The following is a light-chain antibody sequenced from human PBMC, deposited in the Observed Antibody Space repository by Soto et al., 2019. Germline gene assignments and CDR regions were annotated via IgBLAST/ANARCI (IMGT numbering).Light chain of an antibody. Sequence: EIVLTQSPGTLSLSPGERATLSCRASQSVSSDFLAWYQEKPGQAPRLLIYGTSNRATGIPDRFSGSGSGTDFTLTISRLEPEDFVIYYCQQYGSSPWTFGQGTKVDIK. J-gene: IGKJ1*01. CDR2: GTS. CDR1: QSVSSDF. V-gene: IGKV3-20*01. CDR3: QQYGSSPWT.